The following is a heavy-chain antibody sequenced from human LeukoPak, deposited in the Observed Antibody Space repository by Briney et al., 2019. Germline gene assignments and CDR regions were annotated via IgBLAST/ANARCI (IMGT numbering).Heavy chain of an antibody. Sequence: ASVPVSCKTSEYTFTSYHMHWVRQAPGQGLEWVAIIKSTGDTTVYAQKFQGRVTVTRDTSTSTVYMDLSSLSSEDTAVYYCVREDAHTYYFDFWGPGTLVTVSS. J-gene: IGHJ4*02. V-gene: IGHV1-46*01. CDR3: VREDAHTYYFDF. D-gene: IGHD2-2*01. CDR1: EYTFTSYH. CDR2: IKSTGDTT.